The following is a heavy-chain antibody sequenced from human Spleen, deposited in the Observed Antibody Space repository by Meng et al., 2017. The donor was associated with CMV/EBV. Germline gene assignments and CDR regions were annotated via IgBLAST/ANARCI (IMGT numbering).Heavy chain of an antibody. CDR3: ARPAETQYASSLIHY. D-gene: IGHD3-16*01. J-gene: IGHJ4*02. V-gene: IGHV3-30-3*01. CDR2: ISYEGGDK. CDR1: GFIFRSYD. Sequence: SGFIFRSYDMQWVRQPPGKGLEWVAVISYEGGDKFYAESVKGRFTLSRDNSKNTLSLQMNSLRPDDTAVYYCARPAETQYASSLIHYWGQGTLVTVSS.